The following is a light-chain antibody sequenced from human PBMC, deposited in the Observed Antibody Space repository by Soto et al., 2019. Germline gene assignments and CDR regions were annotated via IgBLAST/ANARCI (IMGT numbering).Light chain of an antibody. CDR3: QHYGNSLLT. V-gene: IGKV3-20*01. Sequence: EIVLTQSPGTLSLSPGERATLSCRASQTVDSRYLAWYQQKPGQAPGVLIYGSDIRAAGVPDRFGGSGSGTDFTLTISRLEPEDFAVYYCQHYGNSLLTFGGGTKVDIK. J-gene: IGKJ4*01. CDR2: GSD. CDR1: QTVDSRY.